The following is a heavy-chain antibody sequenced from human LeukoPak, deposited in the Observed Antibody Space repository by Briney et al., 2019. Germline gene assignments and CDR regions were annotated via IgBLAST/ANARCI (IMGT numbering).Heavy chain of an antibody. Sequence: GSLRLSCAASGFTFSSHWMSWVRQAPGKGLEWVANLNQDGSEKYYVDSVKGRFTISRDNAKNSLYLQMNSLRAEDTAVYYCARVDGYNGGWLDYWGQGTLVTVSS. CDR3: ARVDGYNGGWLDY. J-gene: IGHJ4*02. V-gene: IGHV3-7*04. D-gene: IGHD6-19*01. CDR1: GFTFSSHW. CDR2: LNQDGSEK.